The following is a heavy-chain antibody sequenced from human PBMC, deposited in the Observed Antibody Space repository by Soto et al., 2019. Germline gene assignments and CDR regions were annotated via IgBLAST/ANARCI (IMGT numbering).Heavy chain of an antibody. V-gene: IGHV4-59*01. CDR2: IYYSGGT. CDR1: GGSISSYY. D-gene: IGHD4-17*01. CDR3: ARTTYGDYAAFDI. Sequence: SETLSLTCTVSGGSISSYYWSWIRQPPGKGLEWIGYIYYSGGTNYNPSLKSRVTISVDTSKNQFSLKLSSVTAADTAVYYCARTTYGDYAAFDIWGQGTMVTVSS. J-gene: IGHJ3*02.